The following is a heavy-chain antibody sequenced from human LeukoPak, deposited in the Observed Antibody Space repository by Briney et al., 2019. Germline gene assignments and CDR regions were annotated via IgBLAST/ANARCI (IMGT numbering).Heavy chain of an antibody. CDR3: AKSKGYSGPPGDY. CDR1: GGSISSYY. CDR2: INHSGST. D-gene: IGHD5-12*01. Sequence: SETLSLTCTVSGGSISSYYWSWIRQPPGKGLEWIGEINHSGSTNYNPSLKSRVTISVDTSKNQFSLKLSSVTAADTAVYYCAKSKGYSGPPGDYWGQGTLVTVSS. J-gene: IGHJ4*02. V-gene: IGHV4-34*01.